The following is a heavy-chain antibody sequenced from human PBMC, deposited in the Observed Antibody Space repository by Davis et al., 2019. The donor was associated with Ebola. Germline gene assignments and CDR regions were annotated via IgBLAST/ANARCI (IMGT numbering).Heavy chain of an antibody. D-gene: IGHD5-18*01. CDR3: AKDLSGYGDFDY. V-gene: IGHV3-23*01. Sequence: GESLKISCAASGFTFSSYAMSWVRQAPGKGLEWVSAISGSGGSTYYADSVKGRFTISRDNSKNTLYLQMNSLRAEDTAVYYCAKDLSGYGDFDYWGQGILVTVSS. CDR1: GFTFSSYA. CDR2: ISGSGGST. J-gene: IGHJ4*02.